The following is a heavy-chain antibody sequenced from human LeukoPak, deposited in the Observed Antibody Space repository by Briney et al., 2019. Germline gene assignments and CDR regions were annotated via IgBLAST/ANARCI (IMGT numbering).Heavy chain of an antibody. D-gene: IGHD2-15*01. CDR2: IQNDGSNE. CDR3: ARVLRYCSGGNCYSGGLGCMDV. V-gene: IGHV3-30*02. J-gene: IGHJ6*03. Sequence: ESGGSLRLSCAASGFTFRSYGMHWVRQAPGKGLEWVAYIQNDGSNEQYADSVKGRFTISRDNAKNSLFLQMNSLRAEDTAVYYGARVLRYCSGGNCYSGGLGCMDVWGKGTTVTISS. CDR1: GFTFRSYG.